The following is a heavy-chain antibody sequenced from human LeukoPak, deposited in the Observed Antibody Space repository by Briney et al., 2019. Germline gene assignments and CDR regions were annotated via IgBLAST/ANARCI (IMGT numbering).Heavy chain of an antibody. V-gene: IGHV3-48*03. D-gene: IGHD2-15*01. CDR2: ISSSGSTI. CDR3: ARDLGYCSGGSCHSLEYFQH. CDR1: GFTFSSYE. J-gene: IGHJ1*01. Sequence: GGSLRLSCAASGFTFSSYEMNWVRQAPGKGLEWVSYISSSGSTIYYTDSVKGRFTISRDNAKNSLYLQMNSLRAEDTVVYYCARDLGYCSGGSCHSLEYFQHWGQGTLVTVSS.